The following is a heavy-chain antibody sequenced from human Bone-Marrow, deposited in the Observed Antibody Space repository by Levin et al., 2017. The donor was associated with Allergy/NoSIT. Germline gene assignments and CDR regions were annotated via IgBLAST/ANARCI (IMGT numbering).Heavy chain of an antibody. J-gene: IGHJ2*01. CDR3: TRDSVATIHWYFDL. CDR1: FSPFLLPF. CDR2: IWYDGSNA. D-gene: IGHD5-24*01. Sequence: GGSLRLSCVASFSPFLLPFLPFFLPSPFKGLEWVALIWYDGSNAEYAESVKGRFTISRDNSKNTLYLEMNSLRVEDTAMYYCTRDSVATIHWYFDLWGRGTQVTVSS. V-gene: IGHV3-33*01.